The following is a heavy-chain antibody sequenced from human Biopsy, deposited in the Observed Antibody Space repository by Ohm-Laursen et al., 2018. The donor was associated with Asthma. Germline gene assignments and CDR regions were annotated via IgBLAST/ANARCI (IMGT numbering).Heavy chain of an antibody. CDR3: ARGLDYSGRSGFDY. CDR1: GFMFRSFG. D-gene: IGHD3-10*01. CDR2: MSYDGSIK. Sequence: SLRLSCAASGFMFRSFGMHWARQAPGKGLEWVAFMSYDGSIKDYADSVKGRFTISRDNSMNTLYLHMNSLRVEDTAVYYCARGLDYSGRSGFDYWGQGTLVTVSS. V-gene: IGHV3-30*03. J-gene: IGHJ4*02.